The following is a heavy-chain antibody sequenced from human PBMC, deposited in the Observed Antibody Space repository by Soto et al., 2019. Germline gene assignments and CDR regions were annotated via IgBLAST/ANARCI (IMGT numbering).Heavy chain of an antibody. CDR2: INHSGST. CDR3: ARGRGFDP. V-gene: IGHV4-34*01. Sequence: QVQLQQWGAGLLKPSETLSLTCAVYGGSFSGYYWSWIRQPPGKGLEWIGEINHSGSTNYNPSLKSRVTISVDTSKNPFSLKLSSVTAADTAVYYCARGRGFDPWGQGTLVTVSS. CDR1: GGSFSGYY. J-gene: IGHJ5*02.